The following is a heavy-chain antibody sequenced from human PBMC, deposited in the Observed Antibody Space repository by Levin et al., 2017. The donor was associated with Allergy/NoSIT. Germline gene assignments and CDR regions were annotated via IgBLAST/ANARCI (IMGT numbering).Heavy chain of an antibody. Sequence: PSETLSLTCAVYGGSFSGYYWSWIRQPPGKGLEWIGEINHSGSTNYNPSLKSRVTISVDTSKNQFSLKLSSVTAADTAVYYCARGQGGSYRYYYYYYMDVWGKGTTVTVSS. CDR2: INHSGST. D-gene: IGHD1-26*01. CDR1: GGSFSGYY. J-gene: IGHJ6*03. CDR3: ARGQGGSYRYYYYYYMDV. V-gene: IGHV4-34*01.